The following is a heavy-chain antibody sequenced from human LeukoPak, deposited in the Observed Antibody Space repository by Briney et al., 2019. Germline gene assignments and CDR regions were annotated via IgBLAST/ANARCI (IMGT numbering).Heavy chain of an antibody. V-gene: IGHV1-18*01. CDR1: GYTFSNYG. Sequence: ASVKVSCKTSGYTFSNYGISWVRQAPGQGLEWMGWITAYNGNRLYAQRFQGRITLTSDTSTSTSYMELRSLEYDDTAIYYCARDNDKVVDHWGQGTLVTVSS. J-gene: IGHJ4*01. CDR2: ITAYNGNR. CDR3: ARDNDKVVDH. D-gene: IGHD1-1*01.